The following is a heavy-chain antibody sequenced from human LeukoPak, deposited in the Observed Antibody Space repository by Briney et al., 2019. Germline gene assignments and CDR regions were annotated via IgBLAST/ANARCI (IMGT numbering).Heavy chain of an antibody. CDR1: GGTFSSYA. CDR2: IIPIFGIA. D-gene: IGHD2-21*02. J-gene: IGHJ1*01. V-gene: IGHV1-69*04. CDR3: ASHHPGVAYCGGDCYLACQH. Sequence: SVKVSCKASGGTFSSYAISWVRQAPGQGLEWMGRIIPIFGIANYAQKFQGRVTITADKSTSTAYMELSSLRSEDTAVYYCASHHPGVAYCGGDCYLACQHWGQGTLVTVSS.